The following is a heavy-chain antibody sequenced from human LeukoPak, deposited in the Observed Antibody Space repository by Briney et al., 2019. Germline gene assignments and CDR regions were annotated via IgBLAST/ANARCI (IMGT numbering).Heavy chain of an antibody. CDR3: ARRTGDYNYLDY. D-gene: IGHD4-17*01. J-gene: IGHJ4*02. CDR2: TYYRSKWYN. Sequence: SQTFSLTFAISGDSVSSNSATWNWIRQSPSRGLEWLGRTYYRSKWYNDYAVSVKSRITINPDASKNQFSLQLNSVTPEDTAVYYCARRTGDYNYLDYWGQGTLVTVSS. CDR1: GDSVSSNSAT. V-gene: IGHV6-1*01.